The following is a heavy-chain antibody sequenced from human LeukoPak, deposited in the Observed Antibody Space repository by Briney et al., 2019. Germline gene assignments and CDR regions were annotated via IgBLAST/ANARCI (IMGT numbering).Heavy chain of an antibody. CDR2: INPNSGGT. D-gene: IGHD3-10*01. CDR3: ARVGLTRGEAFDV. V-gene: IGHV1-2*06. Sequence: ASVKVSCKASGYTFTGYYMHWVRQAPGQGLEWMGRINPNSGGTNYAQKFQGRVTMTRDTSITTFYMELNSLTFDDTAMYTCARVGLTRGEAFDVWGQGTMVTVSS. CDR1: GYTFTGYY. J-gene: IGHJ3*01.